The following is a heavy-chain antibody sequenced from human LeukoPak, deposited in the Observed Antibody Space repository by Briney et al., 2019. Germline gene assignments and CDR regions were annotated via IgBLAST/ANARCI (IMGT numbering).Heavy chain of an antibody. Sequence: GGSLRLSCAASGFTFDDYAMHWVRQAPGKGLEWVSGISWNSGSIGYADSVKGRFTISRDNAKNSLYLQMNSLRAEDMALYYCARRGTTVTVADAFDIWGQGTMVTVSS. CDR2: ISWNSGSI. D-gene: IGHD4-17*01. J-gene: IGHJ3*02. CDR3: ARRGTTVTVADAFDI. V-gene: IGHV3-9*03. CDR1: GFTFDDYA.